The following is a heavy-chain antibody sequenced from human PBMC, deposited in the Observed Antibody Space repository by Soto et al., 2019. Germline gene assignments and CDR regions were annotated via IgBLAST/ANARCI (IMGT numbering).Heavy chain of an antibody. J-gene: IGHJ4*02. V-gene: IGHV4-34*01. Sequence: PSETLSLTCAVYGGSFSGYYWSWIRQPPGKGLEWIGEINHSGSTNYNPSLKSRVTISVDTSKNQFSLKLSSVTAADTAVYYCARLRYSYGSSFDYWGQGTLVTVSS. CDR3: ARLRYSYGSSFDY. CDR1: GGSFSGYY. D-gene: IGHD5-18*01. CDR2: INHSGST.